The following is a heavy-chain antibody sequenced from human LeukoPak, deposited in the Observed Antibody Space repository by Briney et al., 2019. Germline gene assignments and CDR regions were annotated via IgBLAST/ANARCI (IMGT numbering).Heavy chain of an antibody. CDR2: IFWDDDK. J-gene: IGHJ4*02. Sequence: ESGPTLVNPTQTLTLTCTFSGFSLITSGVGVGWIRQPPGRALEWLALIFWDDDKRYSPSLKSRLTITKDTSKNQVVLTMTNMDPVDTATYYCAHRRPSGLLDSWGQGTLVTVSS. CDR3: AHRRPSGLLDS. D-gene: IGHD3/OR15-3a*01. V-gene: IGHV2-5*02. CDR1: GFSLITSGVG.